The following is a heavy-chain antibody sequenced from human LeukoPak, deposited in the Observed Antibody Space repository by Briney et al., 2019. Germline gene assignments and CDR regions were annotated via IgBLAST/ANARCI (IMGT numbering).Heavy chain of an antibody. CDR3: ARLFLYENSGSYQTAFDI. J-gene: IGHJ3*02. CDR2: ITINSEYI. D-gene: IGHD3-22*01. V-gene: IGHV3-21*01. CDR1: GFTFSSYS. Sequence: GGSLRLSCAASGFTFSSYSMNWVRQAPGKGLEWVSSITINSEYIYYADSVRGRFTISRDNAKNSLYLQMNRLRAEDTAVYYCARLFLYENSGSYQTAFDIWGQGTLVTVSS.